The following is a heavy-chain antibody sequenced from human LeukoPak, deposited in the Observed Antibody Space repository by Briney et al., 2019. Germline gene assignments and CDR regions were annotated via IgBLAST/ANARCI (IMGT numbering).Heavy chain of an antibody. D-gene: IGHD6-19*01. CDR2: ISWNSGSI. V-gene: IGHV3-9*03. CDR1: GFTFDDYA. Sequence: SLRLSCAASGFTFDDYAMHWVRQAPGKGLEWVSGISWNSGSIDYAGSVKGRFTISRDNAKNSLYLQMNSLRAEDMALYYCPKDRGSRQWLVAPDHWAQETLDSVSS. CDR3: PKDRGSRQWLVAPDH. J-gene: IGHJ5*02.